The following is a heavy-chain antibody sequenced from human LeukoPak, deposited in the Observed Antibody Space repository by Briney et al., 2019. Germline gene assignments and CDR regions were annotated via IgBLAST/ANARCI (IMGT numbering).Heavy chain of an antibody. D-gene: IGHD3-22*01. V-gene: IGHV3-23*01. CDR3: AISPLHYYDSSGALGAFDI. CDR1: GFTFSSYA. Sequence: QPGGSLRLSCAASGFTFSSYAMSWVRQAPGKGLEWVSAISGSGGSTYYADSVKGRFTISRDNSKNTLYLQMNSLRAEDTAVYYCAISPLHYYDSSGALGAFDIWGQGTMVTVSS. J-gene: IGHJ3*02. CDR2: ISGSGGST.